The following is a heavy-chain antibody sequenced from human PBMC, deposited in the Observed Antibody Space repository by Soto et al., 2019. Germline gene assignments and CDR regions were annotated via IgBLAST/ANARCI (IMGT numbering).Heavy chain of an antibody. CDR3: ARHRRSSSPGSYDY. J-gene: IGHJ4*02. CDR2: IYYSGST. D-gene: IGHD6-13*01. V-gene: IGHV4-39*01. CDR1: GGSISSSSYY. Sequence: TSVPLSLTCTVSGGSISSSSYYWGWIRQPPGKGLEWIGSIYYSGSTYYNPSLKSRVTISVDTSKNQFSLKLSSVTAADTAVYYCARHRRSSSPGSYDYWGQGTLVTVS.